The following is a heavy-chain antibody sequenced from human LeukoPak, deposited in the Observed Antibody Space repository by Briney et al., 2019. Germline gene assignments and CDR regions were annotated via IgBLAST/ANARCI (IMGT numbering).Heavy chain of an antibody. CDR2: ISGSGGST. J-gene: IGHJ4*02. D-gene: IGHD3-22*01. Sequence: GGSLRLSCAASGFTLSSYAMSWVRQAPGKGLEWVSAISGSGGSTYYADSVKGRFTISRDNSKNTLYLQMNSLRAEDTAVYYCANHYDSSGYSHFDYWGQGTLVTVSS. V-gene: IGHV3-23*01. CDR3: ANHYDSSGYSHFDY. CDR1: GFTLSSYA.